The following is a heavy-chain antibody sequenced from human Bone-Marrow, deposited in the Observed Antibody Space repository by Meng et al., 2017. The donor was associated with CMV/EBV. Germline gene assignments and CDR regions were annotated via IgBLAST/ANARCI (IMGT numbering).Heavy chain of an antibody. D-gene: IGHD2-15*01. CDR2: INPNSGGT. CDR3: ARHYCSGATCLGGY. CDR1: GYTFTGYY. V-gene: IGHV1-2*02. J-gene: IGHJ4*02. Sequence: ASVKVSCKASGYTFTGYYMHWVRQAPGQGLEWMGWINPNSGGTNYAQKFQGRVTMTRDTSISTAYMELRSLRSDDTAVYYCARHYCSGATCLGGYWGQGTLVTVSS.